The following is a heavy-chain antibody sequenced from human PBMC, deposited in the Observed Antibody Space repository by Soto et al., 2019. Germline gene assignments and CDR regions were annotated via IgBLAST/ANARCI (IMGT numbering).Heavy chain of an antibody. D-gene: IGHD3-22*01. J-gene: IGHJ3*02. Sequence: GGSLRLSCAASGFTFSSYAMSWVRQAPGKGLEWVSAISGSGGSTYYADSVKGRFTISRDNSKNTLYLQMNSLRAEDTAVYYCAKDSAVGGYFSLAFDIWGQGTMVTV. CDR3: AKDSAVGGYFSLAFDI. CDR2: ISGSGGST. CDR1: GFTFSSYA. V-gene: IGHV3-23*01.